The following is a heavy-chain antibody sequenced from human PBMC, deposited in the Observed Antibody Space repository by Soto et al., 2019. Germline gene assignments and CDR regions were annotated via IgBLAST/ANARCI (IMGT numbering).Heavy chain of an antibody. CDR1: GGSISSGGYY. Sequence: QVQLQESGPGLVKPSQTLSLTCTVSGGSISSGGYYWSWIRQHPGKGLEWIGYIYYSGSTYYNPSRKVRVTISVDTSKNQFSLKLSSVTAADTAVYYCAAYGSGSYKPTTFDYGGQGTLVTVSS. CDR2: IYYSGST. J-gene: IGHJ4*02. CDR3: AAYGSGSYKPTTFDY. V-gene: IGHV4-31*03. D-gene: IGHD3-10*01.